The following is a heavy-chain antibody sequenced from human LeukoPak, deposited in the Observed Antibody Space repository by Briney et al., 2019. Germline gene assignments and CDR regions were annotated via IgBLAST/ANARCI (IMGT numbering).Heavy chain of an antibody. CDR2: FYYGAST. V-gene: IGHV4-31*03. CDR3: ARGRNYGDYAPGY. D-gene: IGHD4-17*01. Sequence: SETLSLTCTVSGGSISSGGYYWSWIRQHPGKGLEWTGYFYYGASTYYNPSLKSRVTISVDTSKNQFSLKLSSVIAADTAVYYCARGRNYGDYAPGYWGQGTLVTVSS. CDR1: GGSISSGGYY. J-gene: IGHJ4*02.